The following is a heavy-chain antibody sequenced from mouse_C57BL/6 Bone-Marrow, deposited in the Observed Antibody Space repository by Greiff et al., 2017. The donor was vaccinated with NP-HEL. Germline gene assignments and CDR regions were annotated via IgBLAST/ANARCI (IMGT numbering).Heavy chain of an antibody. CDR1: GYTFTSYW. J-gene: IGHJ2*01. CDR2: IHPNSGST. Sequence: VKLQQPGAELVKPGASVKLSCKASGYTFTSYWMHWVKQRPGQGLEWIGMIHPNSGSTNYNEKFKSKATLTVDKSSSTAYMQLSSLTSADSAVYYCARSGTVVARLDYWGQGTTLTVSS. CDR3: ARSGTVVARLDY. V-gene: IGHV1-64*01. D-gene: IGHD1-1*01.